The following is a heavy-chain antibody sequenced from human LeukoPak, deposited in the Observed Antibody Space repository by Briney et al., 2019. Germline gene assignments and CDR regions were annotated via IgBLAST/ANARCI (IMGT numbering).Heavy chain of an antibody. D-gene: IGHD5-12*01. CDR1: SGSISTSNYY. CDR2: IFYSGST. V-gene: IGHV4-39*07. CDR3: ARAGGIVATMGYYYYYMDV. Sequence: PSETLSLTCTVSSGSISTSNYYWGWVRQPPGKALEWIGNIFYSGSTYYSPSLKSRVTISLDTSRNQFSLELSSVTAADTAVYYCARAGGIVATMGYYYYYMDVWGKGTTVTISS. J-gene: IGHJ6*03.